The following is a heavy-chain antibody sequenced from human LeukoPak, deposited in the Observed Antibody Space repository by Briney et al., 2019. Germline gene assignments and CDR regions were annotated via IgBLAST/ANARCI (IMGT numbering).Heavy chain of an antibody. CDR1: GGSISSGSYY. V-gene: IGHV4-61*02. CDR2: IYTSGGT. D-gene: IGHD1-26*01. Sequence: SQTLFLTCTVSGGSISSGSYYWSWIRQPAGKGLEWIGRIYTSGGTNYNPSLNSGVTISVDTSKNHFSLKLSSVTAADTAVYYCARTPAGESDAFDIWGQGTMVTVSS. CDR3: ARTPAGESDAFDI. J-gene: IGHJ3*02.